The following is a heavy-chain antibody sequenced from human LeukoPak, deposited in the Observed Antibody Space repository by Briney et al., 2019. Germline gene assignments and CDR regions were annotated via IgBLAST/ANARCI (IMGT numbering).Heavy chain of an antibody. CDR2: VYHSGST. D-gene: IGHD3-22*01. CDR3: ARHGNYYDTSQSDP. J-gene: IGHJ5*02. CDR1: GYSISSGYY. Sequence: SETLSLTCAVSGYSISSGYYWGWIRQPPGKGLEWIGSVYHSGSTYYNPSLKSRVTISVDTSKSQFSLKLSSVTAADAAVYYCARHGNYYDTSQSDPWGQGTLVTVSS. V-gene: IGHV4-38-2*01.